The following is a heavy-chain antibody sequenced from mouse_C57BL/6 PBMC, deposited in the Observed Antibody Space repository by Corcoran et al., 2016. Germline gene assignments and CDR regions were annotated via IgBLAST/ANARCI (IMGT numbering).Heavy chain of an antibody. J-gene: IGHJ4*01. V-gene: IGHV1-80*01. CDR3: ARNLLTGKGDYYAMDY. Sequence: QVQLQQSGAELVKPGASVKISCKASGYAFSSYWMNWVKQRPGKGLEWIGQIYPGDGDTNYNGKFKGKATLTVDKSSSTAYMQLSSLTSEDSAVYFCARNLLTGKGDYYAMDYWGQGTSVTVSS. CDR2: IYPGDGDT. CDR1: GYAFSSYW. D-gene: IGHD4-1*01.